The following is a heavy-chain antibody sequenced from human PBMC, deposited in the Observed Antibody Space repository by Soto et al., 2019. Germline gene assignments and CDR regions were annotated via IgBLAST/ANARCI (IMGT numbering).Heavy chain of an antibody. CDR1: VGSISSGDYY. V-gene: IGHV4-30-4*01. D-gene: IGHD4-4*01. CDR3: ARLRTTTGQTSYLTGNFNGLDV. CDR2: IYYSGST. J-gene: IGHJ3*01. Sequence: SENRSLTCTVSVGSISSGDYYWSWIRQPPGKGLEWIGYIYYSGSTYYNPSLRSRLTISVDTSKNQFSLKLSSVTAADTAVYCCARLRTTTGQTSYLTGNFNGLDVLRHGPTV.